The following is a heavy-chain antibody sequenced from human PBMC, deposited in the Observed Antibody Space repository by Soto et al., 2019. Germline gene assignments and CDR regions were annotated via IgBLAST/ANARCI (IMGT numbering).Heavy chain of an antibody. CDR2: INPNSGGT. Sequence: PSVKVSCKASGYTFTGYYMHWVRQAPGQGLEWMGWINPNSGGTNYAQKFQGWVTMTRDTSISTAYMELSRLRSDDTAVYYCARVLWFGEIQGGPLDYWGQGTLVTVSS. J-gene: IGHJ4*02. CDR3: ARVLWFGEIQGGPLDY. D-gene: IGHD3-10*01. V-gene: IGHV1-2*04. CDR1: GYTFTGYY.